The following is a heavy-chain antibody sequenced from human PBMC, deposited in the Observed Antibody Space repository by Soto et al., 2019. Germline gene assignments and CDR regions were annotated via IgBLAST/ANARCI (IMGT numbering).Heavy chain of an antibody. D-gene: IGHD1-26*01. CDR3: AKDRVVGATLHYGMDV. V-gene: IGHV3-23*01. CDR1: GFTFSSYA. Sequence: PGGSLRLSCAASGFTFSSYAMSWVRQAPGKGLEWVSAISGSGGSTYYAGSVKGRFTISRDNSKNTLYLQMNSLRAEDTAVYYCAKDRVVGATLHYGMDVWGQGTTVTVSS. J-gene: IGHJ6*02. CDR2: ISGSGGST.